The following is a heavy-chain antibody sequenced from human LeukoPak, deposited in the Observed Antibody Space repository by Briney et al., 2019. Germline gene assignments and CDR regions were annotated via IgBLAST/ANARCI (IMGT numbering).Heavy chain of an antibody. CDR1: GFTFSGSV. Sequence: GGAPKLSSAASGFTFSGSVMHWVRQASGQGQEWVGRIRDKANSYATAYAASVEGRFTISRDDSKNTAYLQMNSLRTEDTAVYYCTRLWGDCGGDCYSHDYWGQGTLVTVSS. CDR3: TRLWGDCGGDCYSHDY. V-gene: IGHV3-73*01. CDR2: IRDKANSYAT. J-gene: IGHJ4*02. D-gene: IGHD2-21*02.